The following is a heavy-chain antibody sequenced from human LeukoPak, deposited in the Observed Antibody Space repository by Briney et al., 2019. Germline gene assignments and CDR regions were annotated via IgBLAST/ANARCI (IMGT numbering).Heavy chain of an antibody. V-gene: IGHV3-53*01. D-gene: IGHD7-27*01. Sequence: GGPLELSVEASGFTVSGNTIGGFRQAPGRGREGVSVIYSGGSTSYADSVKGRFTISRDNSKNTLYLQMNSLRAEDTAVYYCASDYHWGTFDFWGQGTLVTVSS. CDR1: GFTVSGNT. J-gene: IGHJ4*02. CDR3: ASDYHWGTFDF. CDR2: IYSGGST.